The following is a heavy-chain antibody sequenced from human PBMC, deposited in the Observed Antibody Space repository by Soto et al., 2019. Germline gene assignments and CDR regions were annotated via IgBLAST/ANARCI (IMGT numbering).Heavy chain of an antibody. CDR1: GGSISSSSYY. CDR3: ARTETDTIFGVTYYYYYGMDV. CDR2: IYYSGST. D-gene: IGHD3-3*01. J-gene: IGHJ6*02. Sequence: PSETLSLTCTVSGGSISSSSYYWGWIRQPPGKGLEWIGSIYYSGSTYYNPSLKSRVTISVDTSKNQFSLKLSSVTAADTAAYYCARTETDTIFGVTYYYYYGMDVWGQGTTVTVSS. V-gene: IGHV4-39*01.